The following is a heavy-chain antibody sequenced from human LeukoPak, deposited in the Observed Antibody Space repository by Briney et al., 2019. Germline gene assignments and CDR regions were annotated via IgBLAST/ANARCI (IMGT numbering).Heavy chain of an antibody. J-gene: IGHJ4*02. CDR2: VYYSGST. CDR1: GGSFSGYY. V-gene: IGHV4-34*01. Sequence: SETLSLTCAVYGGSFSGYYWSWIRQPPGKGLEWIGNVYYSGSTYYNPSLKSRVTISLDTPKNQFSLKLSSVTAADTAVYYCARHYGGFSHYFDYWGQGTLVTVSS. CDR3: ARHYGGFSHYFDY. D-gene: IGHD4-23*01.